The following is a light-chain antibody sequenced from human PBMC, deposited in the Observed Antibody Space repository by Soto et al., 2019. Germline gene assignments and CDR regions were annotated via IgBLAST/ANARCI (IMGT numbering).Light chain of an antibody. Sequence: QSALTQPASVSGSPGQSITISCIGTSSDVGGYNYVSWYQQHPGKAPKLMIYDVSNRPSGVSNRFSGSKSGNTASLTISGRQAEDEADYYCSSYTSSSPVVFGGGTKLTVL. CDR3: SSYTSSSPVV. V-gene: IGLV2-14*01. CDR1: SSDVGGYNY. J-gene: IGLJ2*01. CDR2: DVS.